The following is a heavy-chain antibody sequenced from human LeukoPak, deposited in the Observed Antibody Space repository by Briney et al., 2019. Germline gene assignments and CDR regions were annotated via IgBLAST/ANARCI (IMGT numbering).Heavy chain of an antibody. J-gene: IGHJ4*02. D-gene: IGHD3-16*02. CDR2: ISYDGSNK. CDR3: ARDPYYDYVWGSYRQGYFDY. CDR1: GFTFSSYG. Sequence: PGGSLRLSCAASGFTFSSYGMHWVRQAPGKGLEWVAVISYDGSNKYYADSVKGRFTISRDNSKNTLYLQMNSLRAEDTAVYYCARDPYYDYVWGSYRQGYFDYWGQGTLVTVSS. V-gene: IGHV3-30*03.